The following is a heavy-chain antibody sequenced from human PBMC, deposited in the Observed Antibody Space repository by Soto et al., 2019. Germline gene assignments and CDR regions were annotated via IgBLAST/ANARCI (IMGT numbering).Heavy chain of an antibody. Sequence: PSETLSLTCTVSGGSINSHYWTWIRQPPGKALEYIGYIYYSGSTNYNPSLKSRVTISVDTSQNQFSLKMTSVTAADTAMYFCVRVRDRSASYLSCDSWGKGTLVTVSS. CDR1: GGSINSHY. J-gene: IGHJ4*02. CDR3: VRVRDRSASYLSCDS. D-gene: IGHD3-22*01. CDR2: IYYSGST. V-gene: IGHV4-59*11.